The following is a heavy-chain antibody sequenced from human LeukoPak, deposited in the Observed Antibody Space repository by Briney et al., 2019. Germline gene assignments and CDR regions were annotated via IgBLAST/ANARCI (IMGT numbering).Heavy chain of an antibody. CDR3: ARDKLGLGELSLYDQ. V-gene: IGHV1-2*02. J-gene: IGHJ5*02. CDR2: MNPNSGGT. CDR1: GYTLTGYY. Sequence: ASVKVSCKASGYTLTGYYMHWVRQAPGQGLEWMEWMNPNSGGTKYAQKFQGRVTMIRDTSISTAYMELSRLRSDDTAMYYCARDKLGLGELSLYDQWGQGTLVTVFS. D-gene: IGHD3-16*02.